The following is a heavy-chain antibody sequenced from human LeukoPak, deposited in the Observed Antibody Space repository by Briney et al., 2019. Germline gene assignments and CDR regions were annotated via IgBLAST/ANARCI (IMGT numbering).Heavy chain of an antibody. V-gene: IGHV4-34*01. J-gene: IGHJ4*02. CDR1: GGSFSGYY. D-gene: IGHD1-1*01. CDR3: ARGVGTGY. CDR2: MNHHGNT. Sequence: SETLSLTCAVYGGSFSGYYWSWIRQPPGKGLEWIGEMNHHGNTNYNPSLKSRVTISVDTSKNQSSLKLSSVTAADTAVYYCARGVGTGYWGQGTLVTVSS.